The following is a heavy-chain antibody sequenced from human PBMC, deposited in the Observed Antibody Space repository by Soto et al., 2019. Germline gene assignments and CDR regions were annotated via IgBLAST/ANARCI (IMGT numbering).Heavy chain of an antibody. CDR1: GGSISSYY. D-gene: IGHD3-10*01. Sequence: SETLSLTCTVSGGSISSYYWSWIRQPPGKGLEWIGYIYDSGGTNYNPSLKSRVTISVDTSKNQISLKLSSVTAADTAVYYCARDLSYSSGHWGQGTLVTVSS. V-gene: IGHV4-59*12. CDR3: ARDLSYSSGH. CDR2: IYDSGGT. J-gene: IGHJ4*02.